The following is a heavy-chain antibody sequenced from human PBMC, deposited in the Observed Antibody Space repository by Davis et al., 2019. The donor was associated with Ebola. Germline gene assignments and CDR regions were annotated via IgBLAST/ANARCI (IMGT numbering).Heavy chain of an antibody. D-gene: IGHD5-18*01. CDR2: IYYSGST. CDR1: GGPISSSSYY. CDR3: ARQRGVTAMYYYYYMDV. V-gene: IGHV4-39*01. J-gene: IGHJ6*03. Sequence: PGGSLRLSCTVSGGPISSSSYYWGWIRQPPGKGLEWIGSIYYSGSTYYNPSLKSRVTISVDTSKNQFSLKLSSVTAADTAVYYCARQRGVTAMYYYYYMDVWGKGTTVTVSS.